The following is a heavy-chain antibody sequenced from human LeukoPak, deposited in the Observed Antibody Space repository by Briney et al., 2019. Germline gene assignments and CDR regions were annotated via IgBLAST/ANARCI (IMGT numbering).Heavy chain of an antibody. Sequence: SETLSLTCAVYGGSFSGYYWSWIRQPPGKGLEWIGEINHSGSTNYNPSLKSRVTISVDTSKNQFSLKLSSVTAADTAVYYCARGRAKYSSSSYYYYYYMDVWGKGTMVTVSS. J-gene: IGHJ6*03. V-gene: IGHV4-34*01. D-gene: IGHD6-6*01. CDR3: ARGRAKYSSSSYYYYYYMDV. CDR1: GGSFSGYY. CDR2: INHSGST.